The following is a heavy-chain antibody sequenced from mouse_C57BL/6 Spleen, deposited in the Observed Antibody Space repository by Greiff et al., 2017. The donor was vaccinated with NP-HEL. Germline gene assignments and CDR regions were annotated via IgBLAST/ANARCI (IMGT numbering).Heavy chain of an antibody. Sequence: EVQLVESGGDLVKPGGSLKLSCAASGFTFSSYGMSWVRQTPDKRLEWVATISSGGSYTYYPDSVKGRFTISRDNAKNTLYLQMSSLKSEDTAMYYCARHDYDYDDYYAMDYWGQGTSVTVSS. V-gene: IGHV5-6*01. CDR1: GFTFSSYG. J-gene: IGHJ4*01. CDR3: ARHDYDYDDYYAMDY. CDR2: ISSGGSYT. D-gene: IGHD2-4*01.